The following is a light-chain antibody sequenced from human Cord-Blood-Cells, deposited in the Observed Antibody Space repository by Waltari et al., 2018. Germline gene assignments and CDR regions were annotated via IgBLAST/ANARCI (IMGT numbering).Light chain of an antibody. J-gene: IGKJ4*01. CDR2: AAS. Sequence: DIQMTQPPSYLSASVGESVTITCRASKSISSYLNWYQQKPGKAPKLLIYAASSLQSGVPSRFSGSGSGTDFTLTISSLQPEDFATYYCQQSYSTPLTFGGGTKVEIK. CDR1: KSISSY. V-gene: IGKV1-39*01. CDR3: QQSYSTPLT.